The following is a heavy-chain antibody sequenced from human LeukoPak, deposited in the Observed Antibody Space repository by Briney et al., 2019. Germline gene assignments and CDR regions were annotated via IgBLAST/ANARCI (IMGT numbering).Heavy chain of an antibody. V-gene: IGHV1-24*01. CDR2: FDPEDGET. CDR1: GYTLTELS. J-gene: IGHJ3*02. CDR3: ATTPRWELYRAFDI. D-gene: IGHD1-26*01. Sequence: ASVKVSCKVSGYTLTELSMHWVRQAPGKGLEWMGGFDPEDGETIYAQKFQGRVTMTEDTSTDTAYMELSSLRSEDTAVYYCATTPRWELYRAFDIWGQGTMVTVSS.